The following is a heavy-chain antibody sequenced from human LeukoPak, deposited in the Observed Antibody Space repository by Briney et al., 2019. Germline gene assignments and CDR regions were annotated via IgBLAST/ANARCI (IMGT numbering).Heavy chain of an antibody. CDR3: AREARAGYSSSSVFDY. D-gene: IGHD6-6*01. CDR2: INHSGST. Sequence: SETLSLACAVYGGSFSGYYWSWIRQPPGKGLEWIGEINHSGSTNYNPPLKSRVTISVDTSKNQFSLKLSSVTAADTAVYYCAREARAGYSSSSVFDYWGQGTLVTVSS. CDR1: GGSFSGYY. J-gene: IGHJ4*02. V-gene: IGHV4-34*01.